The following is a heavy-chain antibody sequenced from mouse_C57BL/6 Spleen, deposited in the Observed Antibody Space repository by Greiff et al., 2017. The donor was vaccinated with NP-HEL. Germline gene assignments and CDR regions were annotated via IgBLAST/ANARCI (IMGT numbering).Heavy chain of an antibody. V-gene: IGHV1-69*01. CDR1: GYTFTSYW. CDR3: ARLTGTGAMDY. J-gene: IGHJ4*01. D-gene: IGHD4-1*01. CDR2: IDPSDSYT. Sequence: VQLQQPGAELVMPGASVKLSCKASGYTFTSYWMHWVKQRPGQGLEWIGEIDPSDSYTNYNQKFKGKSTLTVDKSSSTAYMQLSSLTSEDSAVYYCARLTGTGAMDYWGQGTSVTVSS.